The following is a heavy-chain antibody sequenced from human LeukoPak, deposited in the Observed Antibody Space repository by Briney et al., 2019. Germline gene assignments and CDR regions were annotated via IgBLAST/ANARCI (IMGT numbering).Heavy chain of an antibody. D-gene: IGHD2-15*01. V-gene: IGHV1-8*01. Sequence: ASVKVSRKASGYTLTSHDINWVRQATGQGLEWMGWMNPNSGNTGYAQKFQGRVTMTRNTSISTAYMELSSLRSEDTAVYYCARRYCSGGSCYGRQRGYWFDPWGQGTLVTVSS. CDR1: GYTLTSHD. CDR2: MNPNSGNT. CDR3: ARRYCSGGSCYGRQRGYWFDP. J-gene: IGHJ5*02.